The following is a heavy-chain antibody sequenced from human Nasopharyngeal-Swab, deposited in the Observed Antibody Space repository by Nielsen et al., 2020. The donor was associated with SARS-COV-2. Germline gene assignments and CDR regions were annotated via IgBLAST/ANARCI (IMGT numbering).Heavy chain of an antibody. J-gene: IGHJ6*02. CDR3: ARGLSDSSGYYRGKYYYYAMDV. D-gene: IGHD3-22*01. V-gene: IGHV3-7*01. CDR1: GFTFTTYW. CDR2: IKQDGSEK. Sequence: GGSLRLSCAASGFTFTTYWLSWVRQAPGKGLEWVASIKQDGSEKYYVDSVKGRFTISRDNAKNSLYLQMNSLRAEDTAVYFCARGLSDSSGYYRGKYYYYAMDVWGQGTTVTVSS.